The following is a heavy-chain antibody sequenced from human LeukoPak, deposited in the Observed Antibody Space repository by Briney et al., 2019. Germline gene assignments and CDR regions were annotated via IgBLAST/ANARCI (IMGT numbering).Heavy chain of an antibody. V-gene: IGHV3-13*01. CDR2: IGTAGDT. J-gene: IGHJ5*02. D-gene: IGHD5-12*01. CDR1: GFTFSSYD. Sequence: GGSLRLSCAASGFTFSSYDMHWVRQATGKGLEWVSAIGTAGDTYYPGSVKGRFTISRDNAKSTLYLRMNDLRVGDTGLYFCVRDVVAPIRGALHNWFDLWGQGTLVTVSS. CDR3: VRDVVAPIRGALHNWFDL.